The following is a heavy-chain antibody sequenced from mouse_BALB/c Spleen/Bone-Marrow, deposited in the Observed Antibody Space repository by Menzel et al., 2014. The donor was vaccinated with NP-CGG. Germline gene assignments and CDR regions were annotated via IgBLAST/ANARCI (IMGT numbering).Heavy chain of an antibody. CDR2: IWSDGST. CDR1: GFSLTSYG. D-gene: IGHD4-1*01. V-gene: IGHV2-6-2*01. CDR3: ARSGTDYAMDY. Sequence: VQGEESGPDLVAPSQSLSLTCTVSGFSLTSYGLHWVRQPPGKGLEWLGVIWSDGSTTYNSALKSRLSISKDNSKRQVLLKMNSLQTEDTAMYYCARSGTDYAMDYWGQGTSVTVSS. J-gene: IGHJ4*01.